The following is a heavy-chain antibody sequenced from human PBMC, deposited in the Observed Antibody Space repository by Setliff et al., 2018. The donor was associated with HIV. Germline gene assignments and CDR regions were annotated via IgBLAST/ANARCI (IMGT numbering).Heavy chain of an antibody. J-gene: IGHJ4*02. CDR1: VVSFSGYY. CDR2: INHTGST. Sequence: SETLSPTCAVYVVSFSGYYLCWIRQSPGKGLEWIGEINHTGSTNYIPSLKSRLTMSVDTSTHQCSLKLSSAPAADTAVYYCARTRGYCSATSCYVLRGPAYWGQGTLVTVSS. V-gene: IGHV4-34*01. CDR3: ARTRGYCSATSCYVLRGPAY. D-gene: IGHD2-2*01.